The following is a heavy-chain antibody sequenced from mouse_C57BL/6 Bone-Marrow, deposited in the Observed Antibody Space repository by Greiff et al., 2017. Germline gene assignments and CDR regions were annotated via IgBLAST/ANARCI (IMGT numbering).Heavy chain of an antibody. Sequence: QVQLKQSGAELVKPGASVKLSCKASGYTFTEYTIHWVKQRSGQGLEWIGWFYPGSGSIKYNEKFKDKATLTADKSSSTDYMELSRLTSEDSAVYFGARHEETIYYGYDAGFAYWGQGTLVTVSA. V-gene: IGHV1-62-2*01. CDR1: GYTFTEYT. CDR3: ARHEETIYYGYDAGFAY. D-gene: IGHD2-2*01. J-gene: IGHJ3*01. CDR2: FYPGSGSI.